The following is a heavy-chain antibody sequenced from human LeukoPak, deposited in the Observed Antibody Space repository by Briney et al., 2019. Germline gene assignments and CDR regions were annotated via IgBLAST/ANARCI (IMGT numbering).Heavy chain of an antibody. CDR2: INPSGGST. Sequence: ASVKVSCKASGYTFTSYYMHWVRQAPGQGLEWMGIINPSGGSTSYAQKFQGRVTMTRDTSTSTVYMELSSLRSEDTAVYYCARDGANDYGDFTNWFDPWGQGTLVTVSS. D-gene: IGHD4-17*01. J-gene: IGHJ5*02. CDR1: GYTFTSYY. CDR3: ARDGANDYGDFTNWFDP. V-gene: IGHV1-46*01.